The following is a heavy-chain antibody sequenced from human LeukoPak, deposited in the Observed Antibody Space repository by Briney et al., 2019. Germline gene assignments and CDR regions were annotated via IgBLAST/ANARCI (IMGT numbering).Heavy chain of an antibody. D-gene: IGHD1-26*01. CDR1: GYTFTSYG. CDR3: AREMLYSGSYYTY. CDR2: ISAYNGNT. V-gene: IGHV1-18*01. J-gene: IGHJ4*02. Sequence: ASVKVSCKASGYTFTSYGISWVRQAPGQGLEWMGWISAYNGNTNYAQKLQGRVTMTTDTSTSTAYKELGSLRSDDTAVYYCAREMLYSGSYYTYWGQGTLVTVSS.